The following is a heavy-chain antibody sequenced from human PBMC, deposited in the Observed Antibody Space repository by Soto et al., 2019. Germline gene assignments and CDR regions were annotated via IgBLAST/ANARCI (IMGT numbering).Heavy chain of an antibody. CDR2: MSYDGDSE. Sequence: PGGSLRLSCEASGFVFGRYILHWVRQAPGTGLAWVAVMSYDGDSEFYEDSVRGRFTISRDNSKNTLYLQMDSLRAEDTAVYYCARDEIAAAGTGYWGQGTLVTVSS. V-gene: IGHV3-30*14. J-gene: IGHJ4*02. D-gene: IGHD6-13*01. CDR3: ARDEIAAAGTGY. CDR1: GFVFGRYI.